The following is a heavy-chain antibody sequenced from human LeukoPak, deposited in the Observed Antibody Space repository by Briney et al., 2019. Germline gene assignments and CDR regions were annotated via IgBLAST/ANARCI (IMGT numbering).Heavy chain of an antibody. CDR2: IYYSGST. J-gene: IGHJ4*02. CDR3: AMGDTAMVTFDY. V-gene: IGHV4-30-4*01. D-gene: IGHD5-18*01. CDR1: GGSISSGDYY. Sequence: SETLSLTCTVSGGSISSGDYYWSWIRQPPGKGLEWIGYIYYSGSTYYNPSLKSRVTISVDTSKNQFSLKLSSVTAADTAVYYCAMGDTAMVTFDYWGQETLVTVSS.